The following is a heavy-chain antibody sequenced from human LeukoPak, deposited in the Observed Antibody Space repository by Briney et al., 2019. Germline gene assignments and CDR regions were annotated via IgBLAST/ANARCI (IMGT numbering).Heavy chain of an antibody. CDR3: TRGGNANFDC. CDR1: GFTFSSYW. J-gene: IGHJ4*02. V-gene: IGHV3-7*04. CDR2: IKQDASEK. D-gene: IGHD2-2*01. Sequence: GGSLRLSCDASGFTFSSYWMSWVRQAPGKGLEWVANIKQDASEKYYVDSVKGRFTISRDNAKNSLYLQMNSLRAEDTAVNYCTRGGNANFDCWGQGTLVTVSS.